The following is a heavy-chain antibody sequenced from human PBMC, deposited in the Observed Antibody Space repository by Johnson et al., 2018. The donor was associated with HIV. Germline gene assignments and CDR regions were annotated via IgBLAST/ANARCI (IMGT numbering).Heavy chain of an antibody. V-gene: IGHV3-23*01. CDR1: GFTFSSYA. CDR3: AKDIEVEQQLVRRGDAFDI. CDR2: ISGSGGST. Sequence: VQLLESGGGLVQPGGSLRLSCAASGFTFSSYAMSWVRQAPGKGLEWVSAISGSGGSTYYADSVKGRFTISRDNSKNTLYLQMNSLRAEDTAVYYCAKDIEVEQQLVRRGDAFDIWGQGTMVTVSS. J-gene: IGHJ3*02. D-gene: IGHD6-13*01.